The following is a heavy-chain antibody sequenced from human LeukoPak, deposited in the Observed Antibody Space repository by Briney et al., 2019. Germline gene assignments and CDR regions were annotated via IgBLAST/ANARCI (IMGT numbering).Heavy chain of an antibody. J-gene: IGHJ5*02. CDR3: ARGGSTWIQLYDWFDP. CDR1: GGSFSGYY. V-gene: IGHV4-34*01. CDR2: INHSGGT. Sequence: SETLSLTCAVYGGSFSGYYWSWIRQPPGKGLEWIGEINHSGGTNYNPSLKSRVTISVDTSKNQFSLKLSSVTAADTAVYYCARGGSTWIQLYDWFDPWGQGTLVTVSS. D-gene: IGHD5-18*01.